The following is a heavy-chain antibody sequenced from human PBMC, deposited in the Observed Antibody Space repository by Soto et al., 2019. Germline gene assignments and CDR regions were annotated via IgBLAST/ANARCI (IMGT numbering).Heavy chain of an antibody. J-gene: IGHJ6*02. CDR3: AGDRRGSGSFDGLDV. V-gene: IGHV1-2*02. D-gene: IGHD3-10*01. CDR1: GYTFSDYY. Sequence: QVQLVQSGAEVKKPGASVRVSCKPSGYTFSDYYMHWVRQAPGQGLEWMGWIIPKSAGTKTAQKFQGRVTMTRDTSTNMFYLELSTLRSDDTAIYYCAGDRRGSGSFDGLDVWGQGTTVTVSS. CDR2: IIPKSAGT.